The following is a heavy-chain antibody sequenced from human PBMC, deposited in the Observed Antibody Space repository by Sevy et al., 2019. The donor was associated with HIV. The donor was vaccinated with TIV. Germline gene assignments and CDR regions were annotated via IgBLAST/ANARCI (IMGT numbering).Heavy chain of an antibody. CDR3: ARDWECTGGVCYFMDV. V-gene: IGHV3-7*03. CDR1: GFSFGSYS. J-gene: IGHJ6*02. Sequence: GGSLRLSCAASGFSFGSYSMNWVRQAPGQGLEWVANIKQDGSEKYYVDSVKGRFTISRDNAKNSLYLQMNSLRAEDTAVYYCARDWECTGGVCYFMDVWGQGTTVTVSS. CDR2: IKQDGSEK. D-gene: IGHD2-8*02.